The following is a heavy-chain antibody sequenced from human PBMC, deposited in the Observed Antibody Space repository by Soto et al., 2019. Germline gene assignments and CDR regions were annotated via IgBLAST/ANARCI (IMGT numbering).Heavy chain of an antibody. Sequence: QVQLQESGPGLVKPSETLSLTRTVSGDSISSLYWSWIRQPPGKGLEWIGYIYYSGSINYNPSLKSRVTISVDPSKNQFSLRLSSVTAADTAVYYCAKSLWDTSGWKTDYWGQGTLVTVSS. CDR2: IYYSGSI. CDR3: AKSLWDTSGWKTDY. V-gene: IGHV4-59*01. CDR1: GDSISSLY. D-gene: IGHD6-19*01. J-gene: IGHJ4*02.